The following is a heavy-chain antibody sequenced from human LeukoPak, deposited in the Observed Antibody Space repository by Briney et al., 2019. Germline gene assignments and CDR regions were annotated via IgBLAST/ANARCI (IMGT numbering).Heavy chain of an antibody. Sequence: GGSLRLSCAASGFTFSSYGMHWVRQAPGKGLEWVAVIWYDGSNKYYADSVKGRFTISRDNSKNTLYLQMNSLRAEDTAAYYCARVRGSYYYDSSGFPLDYWGQGTLVTVSS. CDR3: ARVRGSYYYDSSGFPLDY. V-gene: IGHV3-33*01. D-gene: IGHD3-22*01. CDR2: IWYDGSNK. CDR1: GFTFSSYG. J-gene: IGHJ4*02.